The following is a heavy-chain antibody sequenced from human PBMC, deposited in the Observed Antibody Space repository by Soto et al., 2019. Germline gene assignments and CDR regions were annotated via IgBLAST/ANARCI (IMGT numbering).Heavy chain of an antibody. J-gene: IGHJ4*02. Sequence: QVQLVQSGAEVKKPGASVKVSCKASGYTCTSYAMHWVRQAPGQRLEWMGWINAGNGNTQYSQKFQGRVTITRDTSASTAYMELSSLRDEDTAVYYCARVYSYGSGYWGQGTLVTVSS. CDR1: GYTCTSYA. D-gene: IGHD5-18*01. V-gene: IGHV1-3*01. CDR2: INAGNGNT. CDR3: ARVYSYGSGY.